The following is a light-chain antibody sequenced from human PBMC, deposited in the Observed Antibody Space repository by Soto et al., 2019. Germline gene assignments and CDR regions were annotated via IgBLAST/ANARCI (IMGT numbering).Light chain of an antibody. V-gene: IGKV3-15*01. CDR3: HQYNNSFPFT. CDR2: RAS. J-gene: IGKJ5*01. Sequence: EVVLTQSPATLSVSPGERATLSCRASESVNNKLGWYQQKPGQAPRLLIYRASTRATGIPARFSGSGSGTEFTLTISSLQSEDSAVYYCHQYNNSFPFTFGQGTRLEIK. CDR1: ESVNNK.